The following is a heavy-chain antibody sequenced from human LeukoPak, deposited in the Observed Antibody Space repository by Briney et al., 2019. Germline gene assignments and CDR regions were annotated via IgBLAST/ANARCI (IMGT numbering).Heavy chain of an antibody. V-gene: IGHV4-4*07. CDR2: IYTSGST. CDR1: GGSIGYYF. J-gene: IGHJ4*02. Sequence: SETLSLTCAVSGGSIGYYFWSWIRQPAGKGLEWIGRIYTSGSTNYNPSLKSRVTISVDTSKNQFSLKLSSVTAADTAVYYCASGGYDFWSGPYFDYWGQGTLVTVSS. D-gene: IGHD3-3*01. CDR3: ASGGYDFWSGPYFDY.